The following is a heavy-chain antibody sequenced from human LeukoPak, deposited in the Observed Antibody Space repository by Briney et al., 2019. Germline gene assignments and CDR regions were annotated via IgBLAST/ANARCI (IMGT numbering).Heavy chain of an antibody. CDR3: ARSGPINMYYYDSSGDNWFDP. CDR1: GGSISSSSYY. V-gene: IGHV4-39*07. D-gene: IGHD3-22*01. Sequence: SETLSLTCTVSGGSISSSSYYWGWIRQPPGKGLEWIGSIYYSGSTYYNPSLKSRVTISVDSSKNQFSLKLSSVTAADTAVYYCARSGPINMYYYDSSGDNWFDPWGQGTLVTVSS. J-gene: IGHJ5*02. CDR2: IYYSGST.